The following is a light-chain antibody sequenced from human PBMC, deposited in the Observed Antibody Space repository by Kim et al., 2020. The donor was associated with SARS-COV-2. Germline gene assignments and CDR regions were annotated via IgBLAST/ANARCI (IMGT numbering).Light chain of an antibody. J-gene: IGKJ4*01. V-gene: IGKV3-20*01. Sequence: SPGERATLSCRASQSVSSSYLAWYQQKPGQAPRLLIYGASSRATGIPERFSGSGSGTDFTLTISRLEPEDFAVYYCQQYGSPPLTFGGGTKVDIK. CDR3: QQYGSPPLT. CDR1: QSVSSSY. CDR2: GAS.